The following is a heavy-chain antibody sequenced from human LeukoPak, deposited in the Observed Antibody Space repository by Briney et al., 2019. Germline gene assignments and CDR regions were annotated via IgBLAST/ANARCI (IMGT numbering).Heavy chain of an antibody. Sequence: GGSLRLSCAASGFTFSSYSMNWVRQAPGKGLEWVSSISSSSSYIYYADSVKGRFTISRDNSKNTLYLQMNSLRADDTAVYYCAKDTPLCYFDYWGQGTLVTVSS. D-gene: IGHD3-16*01. CDR3: AKDTPLCYFDY. J-gene: IGHJ4*02. CDR1: GFTFSSYS. CDR2: ISSSSSYI. V-gene: IGHV3-21*01.